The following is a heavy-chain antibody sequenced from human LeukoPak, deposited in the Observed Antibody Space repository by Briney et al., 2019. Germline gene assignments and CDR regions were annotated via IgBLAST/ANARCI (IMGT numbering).Heavy chain of an antibody. CDR1: GLTVSRNA. Sequence: PGGSLRLSCAASGLTVSRNAMSWVRQAPGKGLEFISVFYRDGSNADSVKGRFTLSRDDSKNMLHLQMNSLRAEDTAICYCARDRYNYGRDFYYHGADVWGQGTTVIVSS. V-gene: IGHV3-53*01. CDR2: FYRDGS. J-gene: IGHJ6*02. CDR3: ARDRYNYGRDFYYHGADV. D-gene: IGHD5-24*01.